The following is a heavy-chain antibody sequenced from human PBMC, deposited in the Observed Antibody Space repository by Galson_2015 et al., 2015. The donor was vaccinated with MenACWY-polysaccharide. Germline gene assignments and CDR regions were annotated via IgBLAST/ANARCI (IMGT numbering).Heavy chain of an antibody. J-gene: IGHJ4*02. Sequence: SLRLSCAASGFTFRDYAISWFRQAPGKGLEWVGFIRSKAYGGTREYAASVKGRFTISRDDSKSIAYLQMNSLEAEDTGVYYCTSDQWTARDYWGQGTLVTVSS. D-gene: IGHD3/OR15-3a*01. V-gene: IGHV3-49*03. CDR2: IRSKAYGGTR. CDR1: GFTFRDYA. CDR3: TSDQWTARDY.